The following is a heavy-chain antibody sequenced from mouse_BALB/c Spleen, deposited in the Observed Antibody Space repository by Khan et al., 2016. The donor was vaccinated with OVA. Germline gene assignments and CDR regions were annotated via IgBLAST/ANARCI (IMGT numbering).Heavy chain of an antibody. J-gene: IGHJ4*01. D-gene: IGHD1-1*01. V-gene: IGHV3-2*02. CDR1: GYSITTNYA. Sequence: EVQLVESGPGLVKPSQSLYLTCTVTGYSITTNYAWDWIRQFPGNKLEWMGYISYSGSPSYNQSLKSRISITRDTSKNTFFLQLNSLTTEDTATYYCARKNYYGYAVDYWGQGTSVTGSS. CDR3: ARKNYYGYAVDY. CDR2: ISYSGSP.